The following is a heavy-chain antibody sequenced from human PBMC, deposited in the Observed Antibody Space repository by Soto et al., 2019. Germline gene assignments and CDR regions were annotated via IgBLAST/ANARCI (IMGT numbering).Heavy chain of an antibody. CDR1: AYTFTNNA. CDR2: MNPGSGDT. V-gene: IGHV1-8*02. D-gene: IGHD5-18*01. Sequence: SXKASCKSSAYTFTNNAVSWVRQATGQGLEWMGWMNPGSGDTGYAQKFQGRVTMTRDISIATAYMELNSLTSEDTAIYYCARMESFGSLNWFDPWGQGTLVTVSS. CDR3: ARMESFGSLNWFDP. J-gene: IGHJ5*02.